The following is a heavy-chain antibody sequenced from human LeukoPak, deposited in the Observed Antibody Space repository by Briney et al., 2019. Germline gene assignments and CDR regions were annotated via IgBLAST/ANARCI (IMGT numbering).Heavy chain of an antibody. J-gene: IGHJ4*02. CDR1: GFTFSSYA. CDR3: ARSHIRYFGPGYFDY. Sequence: GGSLRLSCAASGFTFSSYAMHWVRQAPGKGLEWVAVISYDGSNKYYADSVKGRFTISRDNSKNTLYLQMNSLRAEDTAVYYCARSHIRYFGPGYFDYWGQGTLVTVSS. CDR2: ISYDGSNK. V-gene: IGHV3-30-3*01. D-gene: IGHD3-9*01.